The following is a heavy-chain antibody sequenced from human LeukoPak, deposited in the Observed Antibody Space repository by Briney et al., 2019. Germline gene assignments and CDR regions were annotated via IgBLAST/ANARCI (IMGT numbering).Heavy chain of an antibody. CDR1: GFTFSSYS. CDR3: ARGGHRVAAAGHYYYYGMDV. J-gene: IGHJ6*02. V-gene: IGHV3-21*01. D-gene: IGHD6-13*01. CDR2: ISGGSSYI. Sequence: GGSLRLSCAASGFTFSSYSMNWVRQAPGKGLEWVSSISGGSSYIYDADSVKGRFTIPRDNAKNSLYLQMNNLRAEDTAVYYCARGGHRVAAAGHYYYYGMDVWGQGTTVAVSS.